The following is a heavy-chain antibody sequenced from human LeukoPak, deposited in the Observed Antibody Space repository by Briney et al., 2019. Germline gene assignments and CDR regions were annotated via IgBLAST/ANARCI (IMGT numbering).Heavy chain of an antibody. D-gene: IGHD3-22*01. CDR1: GGSISSSDYY. V-gene: IGHV4-39*01. J-gene: IGHJ4*02. CDR3: ARHYDISRYYYSFDY. CDR2: VYYGGST. Sequence: PSETLSLICTVSGGSISSSDYYWGWIRQPPGKGLEWIGSVYYGGSTYYNPSLKRGVTISADASKNQFSLKLTSVTAADTAVYFCARHYDISRYYYSFDYWGQGTLVTVSS.